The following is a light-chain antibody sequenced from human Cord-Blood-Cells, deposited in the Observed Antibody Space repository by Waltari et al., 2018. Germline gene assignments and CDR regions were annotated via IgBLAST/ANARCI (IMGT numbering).Light chain of an antibody. CDR2: GAS. V-gene: IGKV3-15*01. CDR3: HQYNNWPPLT. J-gene: IGKJ4*01. CDR1: QSVSSN. Sequence: EIVLTQSPATLSVSPGESATFSCRASQSVSSNLAWYQQKPGQAPRLLIYGASTRANSIPARFSGIGSGTECTLTIRSLLSEHFAVYYCHQYNNWPPLTFGGGTKVEIK.